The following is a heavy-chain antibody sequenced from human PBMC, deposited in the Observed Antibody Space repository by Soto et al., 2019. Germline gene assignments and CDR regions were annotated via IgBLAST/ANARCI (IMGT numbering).Heavy chain of an antibody. CDR2: IIPIFGTA. D-gene: IGHD6-13*01. V-gene: IGHV1-69*13. J-gene: IGHJ6*02. Sequence: SVKVSCKASGGTFSSYAISWVRQAPGQGLEWMGGIIPIFGTANYAQKFQGRVTITADESTSTAYMELSSLRSEDTAVYYCARERGSSWSLYYYYGMDVWGQGTTVTVSS. CDR3: ARERGSSWSLYYYYGMDV. CDR1: GGTFSSYA.